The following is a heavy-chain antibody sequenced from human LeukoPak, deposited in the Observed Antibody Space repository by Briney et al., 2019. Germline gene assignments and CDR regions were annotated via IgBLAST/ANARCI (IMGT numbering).Heavy chain of an antibody. J-gene: IGHJ6*02. D-gene: IGHD6-13*01. CDR1: GFTFSSYW. CDR2: IKQDGREK. Sequence: GGSLRLSCAASGFTFSSYWMSWVRQAPGKGLEWVANIKQDGREKYYVDSVKGRFTISRDNAKNSLYLQMNSLRAEDTAVYYCARDPYSSSWYLDYYYYGMDVWGQGTTVTVSS. CDR3: ARDPYSSSWYLDYYYYGMDV. V-gene: IGHV3-7*01.